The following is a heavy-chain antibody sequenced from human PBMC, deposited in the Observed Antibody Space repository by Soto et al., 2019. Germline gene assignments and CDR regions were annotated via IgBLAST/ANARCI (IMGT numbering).Heavy chain of an antibody. D-gene: IGHD2-2*01. CDR1: GGTFSSYT. Sequence: QVQLVQSGAEVKKPGSSVKVSCKASGGTFSSYTISWVRQAPGQGLEWMGRIIPILGIANYAQKFQGRVTITADKSTSTAYMELSSLRSEDTAVYYCASDVPAMRNDAFDIWGQGTMVTVSS. CDR2: IIPILGIA. J-gene: IGHJ3*02. CDR3: ASDVPAMRNDAFDI. V-gene: IGHV1-69*02.